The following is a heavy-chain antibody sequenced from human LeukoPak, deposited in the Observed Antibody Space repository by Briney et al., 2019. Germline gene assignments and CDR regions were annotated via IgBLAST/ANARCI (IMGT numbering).Heavy chain of an antibody. Sequence: PSETLSLTCTVSGYSISSGYYWGWIRQPPGKGLEWIGSIYHSGSTYYNPSLKSRVTISVDTSKNQFSLKLSSVTAADTAVYYCARGRSDSSSRDFDYWGQGTLVTVSS. CDR2: IYHSGST. V-gene: IGHV4-38-2*02. D-gene: IGHD6-13*01. CDR1: GYSISSGYY. J-gene: IGHJ4*02. CDR3: ARGRSDSSSRDFDY.